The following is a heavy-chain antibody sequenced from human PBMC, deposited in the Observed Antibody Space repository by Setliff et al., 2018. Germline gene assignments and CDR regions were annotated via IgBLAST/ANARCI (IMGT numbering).Heavy chain of an antibody. V-gene: IGHV3-7*01. Sequence: PGESLKISCAASGFTFRNYWMSWVRQAPGKGLEWVANIKEDGSQIKYLDSVKGRFTISRDNAKNSVYLQMNSLRAEDTAVYYCLTEMRWQSWDYWGQGTLVTVSS. J-gene: IGHJ4*02. CDR2: IKEDGSQI. CDR3: LTEMRWQSWDY. CDR1: GFTFRNYW. D-gene: IGHD2-21*02.